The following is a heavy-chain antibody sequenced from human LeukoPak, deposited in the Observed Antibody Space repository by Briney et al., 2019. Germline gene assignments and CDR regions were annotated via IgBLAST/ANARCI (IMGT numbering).Heavy chain of an antibody. J-gene: IGHJ4*02. V-gene: IGHV4-59*08. CDR3: AADRNNRSWYYY. D-gene: IGHD2/OR15-2a*01. CDR2: SDKSGST. Sequence: SETLSLTCTVSGGSISSYYWSWLRQPPGKGPEWLGYSDKSGSTNYNPSLKSRVTISVDTSTNQFSLRLSSVTAADTAVYYCAADRNNRSWYYYWGQGILVTVSS. CDR1: GGSISSYY.